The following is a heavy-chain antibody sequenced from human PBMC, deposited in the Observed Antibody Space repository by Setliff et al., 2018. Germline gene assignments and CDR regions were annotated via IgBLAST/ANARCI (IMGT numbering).Heavy chain of an antibody. V-gene: IGHV3-72*01. D-gene: IGHD3-3*01. CDR3: TREASVDFWSGYPYYYYMDV. J-gene: IGHJ6*03. Sequence: GESLKISCAASGFTLSDHYMDWVRQAPGKGLEWVGRIRKKTKSYSTDYAASVKGRFTMSRDDSKSIAYLQMNSLKTEDTAVYYCTREASVDFWSGYPYYYYMDVWGKGTTVTVSS. CDR2: IRKKTKSYST. CDR1: GFTLSDHY.